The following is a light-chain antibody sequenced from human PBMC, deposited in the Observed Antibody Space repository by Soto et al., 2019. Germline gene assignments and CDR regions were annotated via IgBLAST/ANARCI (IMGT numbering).Light chain of an antibody. V-gene: IGKV3-15*01. J-gene: IGKJ1*01. CDR1: QSVSSN. CDR3: QQYNNWPTWT. CDR2: DAS. Sequence: EIVLTQSPATLSLSPGERAALSCGASQSVSSNYLAWYQQKPGLAPRLLIYDASTRATGIPARFSGSGSGTEFTLTISSLQSEDFAVYYCQQYNNWPTWTFGQGTKVDI.